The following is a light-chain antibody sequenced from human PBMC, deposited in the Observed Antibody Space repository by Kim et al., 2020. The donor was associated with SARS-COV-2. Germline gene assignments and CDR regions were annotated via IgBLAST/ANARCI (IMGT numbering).Light chain of an antibody. Sequence: SYELTQPPSVSVSPGQTASITCSGDKLGDKYACWYQQRPGQSPVLVIYQDTKRTSGIPERFSGSNSGNTATLTISGTQPMDEADYYCQAWDSSTYVFGTGTKVTVL. CDR3: QAWDSSTYV. J-gene: IGLJ1*01. V-gene: IGLV3-1*01. CDR1: KLGDKY. CDR2: QDT.